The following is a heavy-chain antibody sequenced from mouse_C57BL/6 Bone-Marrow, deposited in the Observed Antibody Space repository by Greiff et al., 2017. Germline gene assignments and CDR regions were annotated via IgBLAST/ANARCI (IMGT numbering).Heavy chain of an antibody. CDR2: IDPENGDT. CDR3: TKELRCAMDY. Sequence: EVQLQQSGAELVRPGASVKLSCTASGFNIKDDYMHWVKQRPEQGLEWIGWIDPENGDTEYASKFQGKATITADTSSNTAYLQVSSLTSEDSAVSYCTKELRCAMDYWGQGSSVTVSA. D-gene: IGHD1-1*01. CDR1: GFNIKDDY. V-gene: IGHV14-4*01. J-gene: IGHJ4*01.